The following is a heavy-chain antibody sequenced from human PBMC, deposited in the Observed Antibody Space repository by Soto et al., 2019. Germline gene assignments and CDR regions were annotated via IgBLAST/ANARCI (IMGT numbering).Heavy chain of an antibody. J-gene: IGHJ5*02. CDR3: ARLRIATNNYKWFDP. D-gene: IGHD2-21*01. V-gene: IGHV4-31*03. CDR1: GAAPQSGKYY. CDR2: IYVTGAV. Sequence: LFLTRRVFGAAPQSGKYYWSWSRQGPGKGLEWIGPIYVTGAVDYNTSLRDRITISQDTSERQFSLNLRLVTAADAAVYYCARLRIATNNYKWFDPWGEG.